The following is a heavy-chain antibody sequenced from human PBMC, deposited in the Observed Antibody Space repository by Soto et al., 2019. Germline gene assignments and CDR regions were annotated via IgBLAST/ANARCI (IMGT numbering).Heavy chain of an antibody. D-gene: IGHD6-19*01. CDR1: TVYFAIYG. CDR2: MSFDGTEK. V-gene: IGHV3-30*02. CDR3: ATGVTGYGRGWVHKPLYX. J-gene: IGHJ4*01. Sequence: GGALRLTCRTSTVYFAIYGIYWVRQSPGRGLELLAYMSFDGTEKHYADSVKGRLNMSKDKSEYETTFFLLMDTLKRDDTAVYHCATGVTGYGRGWVHKPLYXWGRGTLVTVSX.